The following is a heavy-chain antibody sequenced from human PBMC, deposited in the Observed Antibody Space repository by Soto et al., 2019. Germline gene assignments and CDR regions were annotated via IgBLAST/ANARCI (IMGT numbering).Heavy chain of an antibody. CDR2: INHSGST. V-gene: IGHV4-34*01. Sequence: SETLSLTCAVYGGSFSGYYWSWIRQPPGKGLEWIGEINHSGSTNYNPSLKSGITISVDTSKNQFSLKLSSVTAADTAVYYCARGEGPHDMITFGGVIVYFDYWGQGTLVTVSS. D-gene: IGHD3-16*02. CDR3: ARGEGPHDMITFGGVIVYFDY. CDR1: GGSFSGYY. J-gene: IGHJ4*02.